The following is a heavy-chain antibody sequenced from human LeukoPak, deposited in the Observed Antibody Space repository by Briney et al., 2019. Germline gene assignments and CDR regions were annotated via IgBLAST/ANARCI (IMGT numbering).Heavy chain of an antibody. J-gene: IGHJ4*02. CDR1: GFRFNNYA. CDR2: ISYDGSNK. CDR3: ARGWDRDCTSTSCYIAYN. Sequence: PGGSLRLSCAASGFRFNNYAMSWVRQPPGKGLEWVAVISYDGSNKYYADSVKGRFTISRDNSKNTLYLQMNSLRAEDTAVYYCARGWDRDCTSTSCYIAYNWGQGTLVSVSS. D-gene: IGHD2-2*02. V-gene: IGHV3-30-3*01.